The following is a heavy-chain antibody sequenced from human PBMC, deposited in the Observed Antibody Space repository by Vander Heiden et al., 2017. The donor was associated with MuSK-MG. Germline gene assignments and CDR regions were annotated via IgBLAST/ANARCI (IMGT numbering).Heavy chain of an antibody. CDR2: IYHSGST. V-gene: IGHV4-4*02. J-gene: IGHJ3*02. CDR3: ARENPQLELGAFDI. D-gene: IGHD1-1*01. CDR1: GGSISSSNW. Sequence: QVQLQEAGAGLVKPSGNLSLTCAVSGGSISSSNWWSWVRQPPGKGLEWIGEIYHSGSTNYNPSLKSRVTISVDKSKNQFSLKLSSVTAADTAVYYCARENPQLELGAFDIWGQGTMVTVSS.